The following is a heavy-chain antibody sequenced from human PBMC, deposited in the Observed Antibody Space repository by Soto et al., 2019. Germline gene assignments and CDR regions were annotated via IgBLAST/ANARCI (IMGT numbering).Heavy chain of an antibody. CDR3: ARVIGIVGDNNWFDP. D-gene: IGHD1-26*01. V-gene: IGHV3-30-3*01. J-gene: IGHJ5*02. Sequence: PGGSLRLSCAASGFTFSSYAIHWVRQAPGKGLEWVAVISYDGSNKYYADSVKGRFTISRDNSKNTLYLQMNSLRAEDTAVYYCARVIGIVGDNNWFDPWGQGTLVTVSS. CDR2: ISYDGSNK. CDR1: GFTFSSYA.